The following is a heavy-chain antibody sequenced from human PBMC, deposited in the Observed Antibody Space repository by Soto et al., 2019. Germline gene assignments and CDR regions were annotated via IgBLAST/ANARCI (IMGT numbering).Heavy chain of an antibody. CDR3: AKDVLTYYYDSSGFDY. Sequence: GGSLRLSCAASGFTFSSYGMHWVRQAPGKGLEWVAVISYDGSNKYYADSVKGRFTISRDNSKNTLYLQMNSLRAEDTAVYYCAKDVLTYYYDSSGFDYWGQGTLVTVSS. CDR2: ISYDGSNK. J-gene: IGHJ4*02. D-gene: IGHD3-22*01. V-gene: IGHV3-30*18. CDR1: GFTFSSYG.